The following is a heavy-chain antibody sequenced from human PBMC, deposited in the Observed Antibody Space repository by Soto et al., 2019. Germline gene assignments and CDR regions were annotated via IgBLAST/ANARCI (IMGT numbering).Heavy chain of an antibody. CDR2: MNPDSGNT. V-gene: IGHV1-8*01. J-gene: IGHJ4*02. Sequence: ASVKVSCKASGYTFASYGINWVRQATGQGLEWMGWMNPDSGNTGFLQKFQGRLTMTRNTSITTAYMELSRLKSEDTAVYYCARGGRDSENEIAVAYSWGQGTPVTVSS. D-gene: IGHD6-19*01. CDR1: GYTFASYG. CDR3: ARGGRDSENEIAVAYS.